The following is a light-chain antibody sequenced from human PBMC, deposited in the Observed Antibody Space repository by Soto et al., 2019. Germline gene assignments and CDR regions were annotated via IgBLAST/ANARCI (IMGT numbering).Light chain of an antibody. J-gene: IGKJ5*01. CDR2: GAS. Sequence: EIVLTQSPGTLSLSPGERATLSCRASQSVSSNNLAWYQQRPGQAPRLLIYGASSRATGIPDRFSGSGSGTDFTLTISRLEPEDFAVYYCQQYGSSSITFGQGTRLEVK. CDR1: QSVSSNN. V-gene: IGKV3-20*01. CDR3: QQYGSSSIT.